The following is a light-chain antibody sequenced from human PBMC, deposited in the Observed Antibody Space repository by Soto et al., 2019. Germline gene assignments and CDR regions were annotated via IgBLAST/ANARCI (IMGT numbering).Light chain of an antibody. J-gene: IGLJ1*01. CDR2: GQS. Sequence: QSVLTQPPSVSGAPGQRVTISCTGSSSNIGADYDVHWYQQLPGTAPKLVIYGQSNRPSGVPDRFSGSKSGTSASLAITGLQAEDEADYYCQSYDRSLSGYVFGTGTKV. CDR3: QSYDRSLSGYV. V-gene: IGLV1-40*01. CDR1: SSNIGADYD.